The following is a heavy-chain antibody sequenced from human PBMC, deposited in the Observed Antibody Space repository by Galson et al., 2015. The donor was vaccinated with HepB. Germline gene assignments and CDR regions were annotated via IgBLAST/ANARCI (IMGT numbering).Heavy chain of an antibody. V-gene: IGHV3-21*01. Sequence: SLRLSCAACGFTFSTDSMNWVRQAPGKGLEWVSSISSSSGYIYYADSVKGRFTIPRDNAKNSLYLHMDSLRVEDTALYYCARVGVMQLSSNCDYCVQGTLVTVSS. J-gene: IGHJ4*02. CDR2: ISSSSGYI. D-gene: IGHD6-13*01. CDR3: ARVGVMQLSSNCDY. CDR1: GFTFSTDS.